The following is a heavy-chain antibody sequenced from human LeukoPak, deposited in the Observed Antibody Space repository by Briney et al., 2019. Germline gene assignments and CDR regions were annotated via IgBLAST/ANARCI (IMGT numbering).Heavy chain of an antibody. J-gene: IGHJ4*02. Sequence: SETLALTCTVSGYSISNGYYWGWIRQPPGKGLEWVGSISHRGSTYYNPSLRSRITISLDRSKQKFSLKLTSVTAADTAVYFCARGAEYYAIWRGYAGYSDYWGQGISVTVSS. D-gene: IGHD3-3*01. CDR1: GYSISNGYY. V-gene: IGHV4-38-2*02. CDR2: ISHRGST. CDR3: ARGAEYYAIWRGYAGYSDY.